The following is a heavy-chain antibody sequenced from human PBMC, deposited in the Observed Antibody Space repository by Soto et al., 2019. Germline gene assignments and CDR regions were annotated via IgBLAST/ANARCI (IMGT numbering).Heavy chain of an antibody. J-gene: IGHJ4*02. CDR1: GGSFSGYY. V-gene: IGHV4-34*01. Sequence: PSETLSLTCAVYGGSFSGYYWSWIRQPPGKGLEWIGEINNSGSTNNNPSLTSRVTISVDTSKNQFSLKLSSVTAADTAVYYCARGYPWYDNSGSYPYYFDYWGQGTLVNSPQ. CDR3: ARGYPWYDNSGSYPYYFDY. CDR2: INNSGST. D-gene: IGHD3-22*01.